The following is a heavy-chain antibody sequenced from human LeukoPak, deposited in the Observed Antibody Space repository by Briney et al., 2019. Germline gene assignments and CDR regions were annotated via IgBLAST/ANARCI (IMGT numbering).Heavy chain of an antibody. V-gene: IGHV4-59*08. Sequence: PSETLSLTCTVSGGSISSYYWSWIRQAPGKGLEWIGYIYYSGSTNYNPSLKSRVTISVDTSKNQFSLKLSSVTAADTAVYYCARGGLWFGELLPDYWGQGTLVTVSS. CDR1: GGSISSYY. J-gene: IGHJ4*02. CDR2: IYYSGST. CDR3: ARGGLWFGELLPDY. D-gene: IGHD3-10*01.